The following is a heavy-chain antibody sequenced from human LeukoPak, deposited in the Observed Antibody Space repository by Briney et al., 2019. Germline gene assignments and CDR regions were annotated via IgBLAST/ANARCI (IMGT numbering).Heavy chain of an antibody. CDR1: GFTFSSYG. V-gene: IGHV3-33*06. Sequence: GGSLRLSCAASGFTFSSYGMHWVRQAPGKGLEWVAVIWYDGSNKYYADSVKGRFTISRDNSKNTLYLQMNSLRAEDTAVYYCAKDSLTGTGPYYFDCWGQGTLVTVSS. D-gene: IGHD3-9*01. CDR3: AKDSLTGTGPYYFDC. CDR2: IWYDGSNK. J-gene: IGHJ4*02.